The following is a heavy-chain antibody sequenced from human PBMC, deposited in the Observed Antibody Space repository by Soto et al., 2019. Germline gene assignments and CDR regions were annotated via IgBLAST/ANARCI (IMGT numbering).Heavy chain of an antibody. CDR3: ARAIGYCSGGSCPHNAFDI. CDR2: ISAYNGNT. V-gene: IGHV1-18*01. D-gene: IGHD2-15*01. J-gene: IGHJ3*02. Sequence: QVQLVQSGAEVKKPGASVKVSCTASGYTFTSYGISWVRQAPGQGLEWMGWISAYNGNTNYAQKLQGRVTMTTDTSTSTAYMERRSLRSDDTAVYYCARAIGYCSGGSCPHNAFDIWGQGTMVTVSS. CDR1: GYTFTSYG.